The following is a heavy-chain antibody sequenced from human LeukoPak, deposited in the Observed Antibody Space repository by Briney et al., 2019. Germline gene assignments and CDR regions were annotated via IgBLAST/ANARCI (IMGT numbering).Heavy chain of an antibody. CDR1: GGSISSYY. CDR3: ARASEEYYYDSSGYPIEV. Sequence: PSETLSLTCTVSGGSISSYYWGWIRQPAGKGLEWIGRIYTRGSTNYNPSLKSRVTMSVDTSKNQFSLKLSSVTAADTAVYYCARASEEYYYDSSGYPIEVWGQGTLVTVSS. V-gene: IGHV4-4*07. J-gene: IGHJ4*02. D-gene: IGHD3-22*01. CDR2: IYTRGST.